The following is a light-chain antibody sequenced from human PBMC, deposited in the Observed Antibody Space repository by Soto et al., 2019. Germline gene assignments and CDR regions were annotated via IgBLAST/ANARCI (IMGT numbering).Light chain of an antibody. CDR3: QSYDSSLGDDV. V-gene: IGLV1-40*01. CDR2: DCT. Sequence: QSVLTQPPSVSGAPGQRVTISCTGSSSNIGAGYDLHWYQQLPGTAPKLLIYDCTNRPSGVPDRFSGSKSGTSASVAITGLQAEDDADYYCQSYDSSLGDDVFGTGTKLTVL. CDR1: SSNIGAGYD. J-gene: IGLJ1*01.